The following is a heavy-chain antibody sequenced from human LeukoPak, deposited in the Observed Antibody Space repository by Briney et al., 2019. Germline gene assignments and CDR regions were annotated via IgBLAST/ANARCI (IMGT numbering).Heavy chain of an antibody. CDR2: INHSGST. J-gene: IGHJ4*02. CDR1: GGSFSGYY. V-gene: IGHV4-34*01. D-gene: IGHD2-21*01. CDR3: ARGRILFTPPLIY. Sequence: SETLSLTCAVYGGSFSGYYWSWIRQPPGKGLEWIGEINHSGSTNYNPSLKSRVTISVDTSKNQFSLKLSSVTAADTAVYYCARGRILFTPPLIYWGQGTLVTVSS.